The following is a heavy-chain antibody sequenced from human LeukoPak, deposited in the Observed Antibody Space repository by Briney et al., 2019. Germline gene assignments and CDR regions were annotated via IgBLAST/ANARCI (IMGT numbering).Heavy chain of an antibody. CDR2: MSNDGKNK. CDR1: GFTLTNYA. V-gene: IGHV3-30*04. D-gene: IGHD3-9*01. Sequence: GSLRLPCAASGFTLTNYAVHWVRQAPGKGLEWLAVMSNDGKNKYHADSVKGRFSVSRDISKDALYLQMNSLRAEDTAVYYCAREGHSDLLTGYSPVEYYYYYMDVWGKGTTVTVSS. CDR3: AREGHSDLLTGYSPVEYYYYYMDV. J-gene: IGHJ6*03.